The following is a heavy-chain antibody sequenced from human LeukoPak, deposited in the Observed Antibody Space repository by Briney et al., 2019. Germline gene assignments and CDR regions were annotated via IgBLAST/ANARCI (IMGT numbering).Heavy chain of an antibody. J-gene: IGHJ3*02. CDR2: ISSSGGST. CDR3: AKVIGGSSAYDALDI. D-gene: IGHD6-6*01. V-gene: IGHV3-23*01. Sequence: GGSLRLSCAASGFTFSSYAMSWVRQAPGKGLEWVSAISSSGGSTYYADSVKGRFTISRDNSKNTLYLQMNSLRVEDTAVYYCAKVIGGSSAYDALDIWGQGTMVTVSS. CDR1: GFTFSSYA.